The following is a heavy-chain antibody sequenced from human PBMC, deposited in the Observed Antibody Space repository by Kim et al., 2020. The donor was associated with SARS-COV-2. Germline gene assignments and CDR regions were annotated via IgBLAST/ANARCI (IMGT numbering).Heavy chain of an antibody. CDR3: ARGGSWYVGGVDV. V-gene: IGHV4-59*13. D-gene: IGHD6-13*01. Sequence: SETLSLTCTVSGGSISSFYWSWIRQPPGKGLEWFGYIYYSGSTNNNPSLKSRVPISVNTSKNQFSLILSSVTAAGTAGYYCARGGSWYVGGVDVWGQGTTVTVSS. CDR2: IYYSGST. J-gene: IGHJ6*02. CDR1: GGSISSFY.